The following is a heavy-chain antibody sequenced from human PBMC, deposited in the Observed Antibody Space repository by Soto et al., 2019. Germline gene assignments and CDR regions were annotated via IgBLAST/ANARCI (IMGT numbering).Heavy chain of an antibody. J-gene: IGHJ5*02. CDR2: ISQTGAT. CDR3: ARAVSPYFGTWFDP. V-gene: IGHV4-30-2*01. D-gene: IGHD3-10*01. CDR1: GGSITRGNSYS. Sequence: QLQLQESGPGLVKPSETLSLTCAVSGGSITRGNSYSWAWIRQPPGRGLEWIGSISQTGATSYNPSLKSRVSVSLDKSKNQFSLRLSSVTAADMAVYYCARAVSPYFGTWFDPWGQGTLVTVSS.